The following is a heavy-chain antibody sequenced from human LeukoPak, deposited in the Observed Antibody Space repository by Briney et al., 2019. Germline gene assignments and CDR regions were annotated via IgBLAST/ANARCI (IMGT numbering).Heavy chain of an antibody. CDR3: ARVGYSYGRDAFDI. J-gene: IGHJ3*02. CDR1: GGSFSGYY. D-gene: IGHD5-18*01. CDR2: INHSGST. Sequence: PSETLSLTCAVYGGSFSGYYWSWIRQPPGKGLEWIGEINHSGSTNYNPSLKSRVTISVDTSKNQFSLELSSVTAADTAVYYCARVGYSYGRDAFDIWGQGTMVTVSS. V-gene: IGHV4-34*01.